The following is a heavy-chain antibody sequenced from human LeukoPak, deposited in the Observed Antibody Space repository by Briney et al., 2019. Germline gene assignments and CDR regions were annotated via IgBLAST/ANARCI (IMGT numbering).Heavy chain of an antibody. Sequence: GASVKVSCKASGYTFTGYYMHWVRQAPGQGLEWMGWINPNSGGTNYAQKFQGRVTMTRDTSISTAYMELSRLRSDDTAVYYCARDPTEGGEGHMDVWGKGTTVTVSS. CDR2: INPNSGGT. CDR1: GYTFTGYY. V-gene: IGHV1-2*02. J-gene: IGHJ6*03. D-gene: IGHD2-15*01. CDR3: ARDPTEGGEGHMDV.